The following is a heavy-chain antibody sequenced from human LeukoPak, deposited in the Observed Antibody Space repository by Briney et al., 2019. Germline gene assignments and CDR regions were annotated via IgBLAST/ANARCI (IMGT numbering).Heavy chain of an antibody. CDR1: GYTFTGYY. V-gene: IGHV1-2*02. CDR2: INPNSGGT. Sequence: ASVKVSCKASGYTFTGYYMHWVRQAPGQGLEWMGWINPNSGGTNYGQKFQGRVTMTRDTSISTAYMELSRLRSDDTAVYYCAREAYASGSFRTDYYYMDVWGKGTTVTISS. D-gene: IGHD3-10*01. CDR3: AREAYASGSFRTDYYYMDV. J-gene: IGHJ6*03.